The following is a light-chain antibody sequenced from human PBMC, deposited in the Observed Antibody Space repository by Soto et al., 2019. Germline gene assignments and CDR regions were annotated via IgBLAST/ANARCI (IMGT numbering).Light chain of an antibody. J-gene: IGKJ1*01. CDR1: QMISSR. CDR3: QQYYRSRT. V-gene: IGKV1-5*01. Sequence: DIQMTQSPSTLSASIGDRVTITCRASQMISSRLAWYQQKPGKAPKLLIYDASALAGGVPSRFSGSESGTEFTLAISSLQPDDFATYYCQQYYRSRTFGQGTKVDI. CDR2: DAS.